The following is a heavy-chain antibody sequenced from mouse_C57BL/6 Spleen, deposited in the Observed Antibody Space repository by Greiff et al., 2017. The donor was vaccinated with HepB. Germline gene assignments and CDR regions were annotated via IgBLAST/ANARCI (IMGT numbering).Heavy chain of an antibody. D-gene: IGHD1-1*01. Sequence: VQLQQPGAELVRPGSSVKLSCKASGYTFTSYWMHWVKQRPIQGLEWIGNIDPSDSETHYNQKFKDKATLTVDKSSSTAYMPLSSLTSEDSAVYYCARSGYYGYFDYWGQGTTLTVSS. CDR2: IDPSDSET. CDR1: GYTFTSYW. J-gene: IGHJ2*01. V-gene: IGHV1-52*01. CDR3: ARSGYYGYFDY.